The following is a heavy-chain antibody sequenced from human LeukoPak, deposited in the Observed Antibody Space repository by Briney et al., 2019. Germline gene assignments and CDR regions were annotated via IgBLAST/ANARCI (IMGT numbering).Heavy chain of an antibody. CDR2: IYHSGST. V-gene: IGHV4-38-2*02. CDR1: GYSISSGYY. CDR3: ARDRLALYNWFEP. J-gene: IGHJ5*02. Sequence: PSETLSLTCTVSGYSISSGYYWGWIRQPPGKGLEWIGSIYHSGSTYYNPSLKSRVTISVDTSKNQFPLKLSSVTAADTAVYYCARDRLALYNWFEPWGQGTLVTVSS.